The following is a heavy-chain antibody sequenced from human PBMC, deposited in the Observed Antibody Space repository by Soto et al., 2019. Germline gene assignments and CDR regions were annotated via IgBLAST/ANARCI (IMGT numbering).Heavy chain of an antibody. CDR1: GFTFSSYG. J-gene: IGHJ6*02. V-gene: IGHV3-30*18. D-gene: IGHD6-19*01. CDR2: ISYDGSNK. CDR3: AKGIAVAEIDYYYGMDV. Sequence: GGSLRLSCAASGFTFSSYGMHWVRQAPGKGLEWVAVISYDGSNKYYADSVKGRFTISRDNSKNTLYLQMNSLRAEDTAVYYCAKGIAVAEIDYYYGMDVWGQGTTVTVSS.